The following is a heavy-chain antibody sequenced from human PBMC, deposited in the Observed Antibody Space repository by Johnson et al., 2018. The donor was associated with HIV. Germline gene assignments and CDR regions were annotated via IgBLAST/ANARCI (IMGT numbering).Heavy chain of an antibody. Sequence: VQLVESGGGVVRPGGSLRLSCAASGFTFDDYGMSWVRQAPGKGLEWVSYISSSGSSIFYADSVKGRFTISRENAKNSLYLQMNSRRAEDTAVYYCAKGRELGYCAGGVCSDSFDVWGQGTLVTVSS. D-gene: IGHD2-8*02. V-gene: IGHV3-48*04. J-gene: IGHJ3*01. CDR2: ISSSGSSI. CDR3: AKGRELGYCAGGVCSDSFDV. CDR1: GFTFDDYG.